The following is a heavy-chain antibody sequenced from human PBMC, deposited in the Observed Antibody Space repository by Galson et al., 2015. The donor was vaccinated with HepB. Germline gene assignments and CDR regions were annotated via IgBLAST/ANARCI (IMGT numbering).Heavy chain of an antibody. V-gene: IGHV1-2*02. J-gene: IGHJ4*02. CDR3: ARGQSKWELLRDYFDY. D-gene: IGHD1-26*01. CDR2: IFPNSGGT. Sequence: SVKVSCKASKSTFSDYYIHWVRQAPGQGLEWMGWIFPNSGGTTYAQVFQGRVTLTSDTSINTAYMYLSSLTSDDTAVYYCARGQSKWELLRDYFDYWGQGTLVTVSS. CDR1: KSTFSDYY.